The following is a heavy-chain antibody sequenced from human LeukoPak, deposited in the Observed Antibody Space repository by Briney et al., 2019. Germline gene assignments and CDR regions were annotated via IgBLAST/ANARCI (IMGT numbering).Heavy chain of an antibody. D-gene: IGHD3-3*01. V-gene: IGHV4-4*07. Sequence: SETLSLTCTVSGGSISSYYWSWIRQPAGKGLEWIGRIYTSGSTNYNPSLKSRVTMSVDTSKNQFSLKLSSVTAADTAVYYCARVYSTIFGVVRNWFDPWGQGTLVTVSS. CDR3: ARVYSTIFGVVRNWFDP. J-gene: IGHJ5*02. CDR1: GGSISSYY. CDR2: IYTSGST.